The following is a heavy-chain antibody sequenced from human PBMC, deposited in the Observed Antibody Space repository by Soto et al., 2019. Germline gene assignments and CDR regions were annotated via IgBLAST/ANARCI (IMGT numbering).Heavy chain of an antibody. CDR3: AQAEDGGRSRTPAGWFDA. Sequence: QVTLKESGPVLVKPTETLTLTCTVSGFSLSNAGMGVSWIRQPPGKALEWLAHIFSNDERRFSTSLKNRLTICKDTFNSQVVLIMTNMDLVDTATYYCAQAEDGGRSRTPAGWFDAWGQGTLVTVSS. V-gene: IGHV2-26*01. CDR1: GFSLSNAGMG. D-gene: IGHD2-15*01. J-gene: IGHJ5*02. CDR2: IFSNDER.